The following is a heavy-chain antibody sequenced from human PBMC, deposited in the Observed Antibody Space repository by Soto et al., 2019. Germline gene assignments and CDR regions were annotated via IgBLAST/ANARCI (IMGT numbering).Heavy chain of an antibody. CDR3: GREEDYGDYPAY. V-gene: IGHV4-31*03. CDR1: GGSISSGGYY. J-gene: IGHJ4*02. D-gene: IGHD4-17*01. Sequence: QVQLQESGPGLVKPSQTLSLTCTVSGGSISSGGYYWSWIRQHPGKGLEWIGYIYYSGSTYYNPSLRSRVTISVDTSKNQFSLKLSSVTAADTAVYYCGREEDYGDYPAYWGQGTLVTVSS. CDR2: IYYSGST.